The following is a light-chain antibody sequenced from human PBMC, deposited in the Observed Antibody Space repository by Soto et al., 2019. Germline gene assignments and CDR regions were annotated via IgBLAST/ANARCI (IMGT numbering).Light chain of an antibody. J-gene: IGLJ2*01. CDR3: SSYTTNITPVV. CDR1: NIGGKS. V-gene: IGLV3-21*02. CDR2: DDS. Sequence: SYELTQSPSVSVAPGQTASITCGGDNIGGKSVHWYQQRPGQAPVLVVSDDSDRPSGIPERFSGSNSGDTATLTISRVEGGDEADYYCSSYTTNITPVVFGGGTKLTVL.